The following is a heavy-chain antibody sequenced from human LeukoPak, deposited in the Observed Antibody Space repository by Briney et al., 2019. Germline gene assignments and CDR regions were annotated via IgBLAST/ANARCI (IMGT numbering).Heavy chain of an antibody. J-gene: IGHJ6*03. CDR1: GYTFTSYD. D-gene: IGHD6-13*01. CDR2: MNPNSGNT. V-gene: IGHV1-8*03. CDR3: ARGLDEPYSSSWYSPIVPRYYYYYYYMDV. Sequence: ASVKVSCKASGYTFTSYDINWVRQATGQGLEWMGWMNPNSGNTGYAQKFQGRVTITRNTSISTAHMELSSLRSEDTAVYYCARGLDEPYSSSWYSPIVPRYYYYYYYMDVWGKGTTVTVSS.